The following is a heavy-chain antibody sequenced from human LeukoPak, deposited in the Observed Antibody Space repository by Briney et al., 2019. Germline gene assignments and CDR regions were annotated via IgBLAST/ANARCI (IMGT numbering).Heavy chain of an antibody. CDR1: GYSFTSYW. Sequence: GESLKISCKGSGYSFTSYWIGWVRQMPGKGLEWMGIIYPGDSDTRYSPSFQGQVTISADKSISTAYLQWSSLRAEDTAVYYRARDIGVTRIQLWLAHGGYWGQGTLVTVSS. D-gene: IGHD5-18*01. CDR3: ARDIGVTRIQLWLAHGGY. V-gene: IGHV5-51*01. J-gene: IGHJ4*02. CDR2: IYPGDSDT.